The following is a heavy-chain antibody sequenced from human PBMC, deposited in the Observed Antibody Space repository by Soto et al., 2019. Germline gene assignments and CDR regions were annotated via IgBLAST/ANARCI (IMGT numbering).Heavy chain of an antibody. CDR3: ARGPTDYGDHTYYYYYGMDV. V-gene: IGHV3-74*01. CDR1: GFTFSSYW. CDR2: INSDGSST. J-gene: IGHJ6*02. Sequence: GGSLRLSCAASGFTFSSYWMHWVRQAPGKGLVWVSRINSDGSSTSYADSVKGRFTISRDNAKNTLYLQMNSLRAEDTAVYYCARGPTDYGDHTYYYYYGMDVWGQGTTVTVSS. D-gene: IGHD4-17*01.